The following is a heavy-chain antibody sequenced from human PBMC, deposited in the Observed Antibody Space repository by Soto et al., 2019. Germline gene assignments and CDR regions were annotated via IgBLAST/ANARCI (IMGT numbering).Heavy chain of an antibody. V-gene: IGHV1-69*13. CDR1: GGTFSSYA. J-gene: IGHJ4*02. CDR3: AKSIGKAVAGTGALPS. CDR2: IIPIFGTA. D-gene: IGHD6-19*01. Sequence: GASVKVSCKASGGTFSSYAISWVRQAPGQGLEWMGGIIPIFGTANYAQKFQGRVTITADESTSTAYMELSSLRSEDTAVYYCAKSIGKAVAGTGALPSWGQGTLVTVSS.